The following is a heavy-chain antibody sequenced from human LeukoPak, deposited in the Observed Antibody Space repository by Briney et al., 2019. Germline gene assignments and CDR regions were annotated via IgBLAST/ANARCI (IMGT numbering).Heavy chain of an antibody. CDR3: ARGSSGYYPGYYYYGMDV. Sequence: GGSLRLSCAASGFTFSSYWMSWVRQAPGKGLEWVANIKQDGSEKYYVDSVKGRFTISRDNAKNSLYLQMNSLRAEDTAVYYCARGSSGYYPGYYYYGMDVWGQGTTVTVSS. D-gene: IGHD3-22*01. J-gene: IGHJ6*02. CDR1: GFTFSSYW. CDR2: IKQDGSEK. V-gene: IGHV3-7*01.